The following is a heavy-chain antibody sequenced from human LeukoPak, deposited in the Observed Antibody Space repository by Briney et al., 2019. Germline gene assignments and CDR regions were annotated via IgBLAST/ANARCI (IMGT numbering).Heavy chain of an antibody. J-gene: IGHJ6*04. CDR3: TTDSKWSGV. V-gene: IGHV3-15*01. CDR1: GFTFSNAW. Sequence: GGSLRLSCAASGFTFSNAWMSWVRQAPGKGLEWVGRIKSNTDGGTTDYAAPVKGRFTISRDDSKNTLNLQMNSLKTEDTAVYYCTTDSKWSGVWGKGTTVTVSS. CDR2: IKSNTDGGTT. D-gene: IGHD3-3*01.